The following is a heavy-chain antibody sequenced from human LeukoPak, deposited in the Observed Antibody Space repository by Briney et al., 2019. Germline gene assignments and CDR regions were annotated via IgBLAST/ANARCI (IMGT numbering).Heavy chain of an antibody. CDR3: ARANRFPAHYYDRYADFDY. D-gene: IGHD3-22*01. J-gene: IGHJ4*02. CDR2: INHSGST. V-gene: IGHV4-34*01. CDR1: SGSFSGYY. Sequence: SETLSLTCAVYSGSFSGYYWSWIRQPPGKGLEWIGEINHSGSTNYNPSLKSRVTISVDTSKNQFSLKLSSVTAADTAVYYCARANRFPAHYYDRYADFDYWGQGTLVTVSS.